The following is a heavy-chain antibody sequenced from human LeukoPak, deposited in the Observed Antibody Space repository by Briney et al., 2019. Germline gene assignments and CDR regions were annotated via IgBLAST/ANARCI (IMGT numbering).Heavy chain of an antibody. CDR2: TYPGDSDT. CDR1: GYSFTSYW. J-gene: IGHJ4*02. CDR3: ARHCALLCEGIDY. V-gene: IGHV5-51*01. D-gene: IGHD2-21*01. Sequence: RGESLKISCKGSGYSFTSYWIGWVRQMPGKGLEWMGITYPGDSDTRYSPSFQGQVTISADKSISTAYLQWSSLKASDSAMYYCARHCALLCEGIDYWGQGTLVTVSS.